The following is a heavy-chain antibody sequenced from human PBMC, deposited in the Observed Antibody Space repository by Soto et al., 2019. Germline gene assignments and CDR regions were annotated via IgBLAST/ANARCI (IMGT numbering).Heavy chain of an antibody. CDR1: GGSISRYY. CDR2: IYYSGST. CDR3: ASGGYCSGGSCYQPYYFDY. J-gene: IGHJ4*02. Sequence: SETLSLTCTVSGGSISRYYWSWIRQPPGKGLEWIGYIYYSGSTNYNPSLKSRVTISVDTSKNQFSLKLSSVTAADTAVYYCASGGYCSGGSCYQPYYFDYWGQGTLVTVSS. V-gene: IGHV4-59*01. D-gene: IGHD2-15*01.